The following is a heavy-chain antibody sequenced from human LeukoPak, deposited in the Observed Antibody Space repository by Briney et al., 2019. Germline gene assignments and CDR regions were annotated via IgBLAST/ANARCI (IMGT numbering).Heavy chain of an antibody. Sequence: GGSLRLSCAASGFTFSSYSMNWVRQAPGKGLEWVSSISSSSSYIYYAESVKGRFTISRDNAKNSMDLQMNSVRVEVSGVFYCERGVRYFEWLLFKNNWFDPWGQGTLVTVSS. D-gene: IGHD3-9*01. CDR2: ISSSSSYI. V-gene: IGHV3-21*01. CDR3: ERGVRYFEWLLFKNNWFDP. J-gene: IGHJ5*02. CDR1: GFTFSSYS.